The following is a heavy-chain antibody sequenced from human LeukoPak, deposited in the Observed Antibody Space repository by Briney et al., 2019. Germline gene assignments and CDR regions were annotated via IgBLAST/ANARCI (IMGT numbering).Heavy chain of an antibody. D-gene: IGHD3-16*01. J-gene: IGHJ3*01. CDR2: IYSGGST. Sequence: PGGSLRISCAASGVTLSTYAMSWARQAPGKGLEWVSVIYSGGSTYYADSVKGRFTISRDNSKNTLYLQMNSLRAEDTAVYYCARELLGEGPDAFDVWGQGTIVTVSS. CDR1: GVTLSTYA. V-gene: IGHV3-53*01. CDR3: ARELLGEGPDAFDV.